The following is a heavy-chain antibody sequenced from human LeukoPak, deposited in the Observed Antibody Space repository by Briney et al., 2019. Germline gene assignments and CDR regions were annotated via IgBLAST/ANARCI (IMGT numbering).Heavy chain of an antibody. CDR3: ARVNGLDPYYYGMDV. D-gene: IGHD6-19*01. V-gene: IGHV4-30-4*08. CDR1: GGSISSGNYY. Sequence: SQTLSLICTVSGGSISSGNYYWSWLRQHPGKGLEWIGEIHHSGSTYYNPSLKSRITMSVDTSKNQFYLKLSSVTAADTAVYYCARVNGLDPYYYGMDVWGQGTTVTVSS. CDR2: IHHSGST. J-gene: IGHJ6*02.